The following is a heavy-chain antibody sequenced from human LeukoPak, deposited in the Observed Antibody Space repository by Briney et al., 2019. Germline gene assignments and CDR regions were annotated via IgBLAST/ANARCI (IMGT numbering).Heavy chain of an antibody. V-gene: IGHV3-30*04. Sequence: PGGSLRLSCASSGFTFSSYAMHLVRQAPGKGLEWVADISYDGSNKYYADSVKGRFTISRDNSKNTLYLQMNSLRAEDTAVYYCATDERKYYGSGSPFDPCGQGTLVTVSS. CDR2: ISYDGSNK. D-gene: IGHD3-10*01. CDR1: GFTFSSYA. CDR3: ATDERKYYGSGSPFDP. J-gene: IGHJ5*02.